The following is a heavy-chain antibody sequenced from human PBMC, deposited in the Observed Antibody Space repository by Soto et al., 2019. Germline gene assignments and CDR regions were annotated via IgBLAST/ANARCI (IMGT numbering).Heavy chain of an antibody. J-gene: IGHJ6*02. V-gene: IGHV1-46*03. CDR3: ARARSYRYYYYGMDV. CDR2: INPSGGST. D-gene: IGHD3-16*02. Sequence: ASVKVSCKASGYTFTSYYMHWVRQAPGQGLEWMGIINPSGGSTSYAQKFQGRVTMTRDTSTSTVYMELSSLRSEDTAVYYCARARSYRYYYYGMDVWGQGTTVTVSS. CDR1: GYTFTSYY.